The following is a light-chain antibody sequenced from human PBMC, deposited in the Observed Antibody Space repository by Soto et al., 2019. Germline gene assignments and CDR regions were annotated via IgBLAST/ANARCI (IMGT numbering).Light chain of an antibody. V-gene: IGKV4-1*01. CDR3: HQYYASPWT. J-gene: IGKJ1*01. Sequence: VMTQSPDSLAVSLGGRATIDCKSSQSVFYSANNMRYLAWYQQKPGQRPKLLIYWASVRASGVPDRFSGSGSGTHFTLTISSLHPEDAALYFCHQYYASPWTFGPGTTVEIK. CDR1: QSVFYSANNMRY. CDR2: WAS.